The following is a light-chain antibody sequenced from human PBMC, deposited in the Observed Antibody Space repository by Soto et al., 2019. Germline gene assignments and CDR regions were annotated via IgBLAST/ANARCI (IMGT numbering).Light chain of an antibody. CDR1: SSNIGAGYD. J-gene: IGLJ3*02. V-gene: IGLV1-40*01. CDR3: QSYDSSRRVV. CDR2: GNI. Sequence: QPVLTQPPSVSGAPGQRVTISCTGSSSNIGAGYDVHWYQQLPGTAPKLLIYGNINRPSGVPDRFSGSKSGTSASLAITGLQAEDEADYYCQSYDSSRRVVFGGGTKLTVL.